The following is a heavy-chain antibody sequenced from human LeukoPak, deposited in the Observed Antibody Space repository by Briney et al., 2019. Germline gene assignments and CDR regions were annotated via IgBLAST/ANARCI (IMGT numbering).Heavy chain of an antibody. CDR1: GVSITSGNW. J-gene: IGHJ4*02. CDR3: WHSGYESGFDY. D-gene: IGHD5-12*01. Sequence: SGTLSLTCGVSGVSITSGNWWSWVRQPPGKGLEWIGEIYHSGSINYNPSLKSRVTISVDKSKNQFSLKLNSVTAADTAVYYCWHSGYESGFDYWGQGTLVTVSS. CDR2: IYHSGSI. V-gene: IGHV4-4*02.